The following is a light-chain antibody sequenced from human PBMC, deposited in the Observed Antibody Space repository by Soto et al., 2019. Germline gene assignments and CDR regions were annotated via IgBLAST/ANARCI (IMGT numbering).Light chain of an antibody. V-gene: IGKV3-20*01. J-gene: IGKJ1*01. Sequence: EILITQSPATLSVSPGERVTLSCRASQSVSSSYLAWYQQKPGQAPRLLIYGASSRDTGIPDRFSGSGSGTNFTLTISRLEPEDVEVDYCQQYGKLPRTFGQGTKVDIK. CDR1: QSVSSSY. CDR3: QQYGKLPRT. CDR2: GAS.